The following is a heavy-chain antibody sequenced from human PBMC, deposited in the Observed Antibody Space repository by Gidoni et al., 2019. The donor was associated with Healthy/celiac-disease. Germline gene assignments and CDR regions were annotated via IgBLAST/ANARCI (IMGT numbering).Heavy chain of an antibody. J-gene: IGHJ6*02. CDR3: ARSGIGVPAAIVESYYYYGMDV. CDR2: IYYSGST. V-gene: IGHV4-59*08. D-gene: IGHD2-2*02. CDR1: GGSLSSYY. Sequence: QVQLQESGPGLVKPSETLSLTCTVSGGSLSSYYWSWIRQPPGKGLEWIGYIYYSGSTNYNPSLKSRVTISVDTSKNQFPLKLSSVTAADTAVYYCARSGIGVPAAIVESYYYYGMDVWGQGTTVTVSS.